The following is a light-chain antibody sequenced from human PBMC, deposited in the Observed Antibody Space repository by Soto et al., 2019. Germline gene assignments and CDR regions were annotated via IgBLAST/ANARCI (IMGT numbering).Light chain of an antibody. Sequence: EIVLTQSPGTLSLSPGERATLSCRASQSVSSSYLAWYQQKPGQAPRLLIYSASSRATGIPDRFSGSGSGTDFTLTISRLEPEDFAVYYCQQYGSSPHTFGPGTRWISN. CDR1: QSVSSSY. CDR3: QQYGSSPHT. J-gene: IGKJ3*01. CDR2: SAS. V-gene: IGKV3-20*01.